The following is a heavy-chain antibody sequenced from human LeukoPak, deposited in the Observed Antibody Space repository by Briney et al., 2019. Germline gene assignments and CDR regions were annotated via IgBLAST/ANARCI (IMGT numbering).Heavy chain of an antibody. CDR3: ARDGAPIVVVPAAMSSYGMDV. Sequence: GGSLRLSCAASGFTFSSYSMNWVRQAPGKGLEWVSSISISSRYIYYADSVKGRFTISRDNAKNSLYLQMNSLRAEDTAVYYCARDGAPIVVVPAAMSSYGMDVWGKGTTVTVSS. D-gene: IGHD2-2*01. V-gene: IGHV3-21*01. CDR2: ISISSRYI. CDR1: GFTFSSYS. J-gene: IGHJ6*04.